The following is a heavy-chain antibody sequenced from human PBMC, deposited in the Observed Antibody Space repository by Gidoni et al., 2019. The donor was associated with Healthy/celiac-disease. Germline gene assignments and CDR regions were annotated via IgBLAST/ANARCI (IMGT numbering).Heavy chain of an antibody. V-gene: IGHV3-9*01. D-gene: IGHD3-9*01. CDR3: AKALKGRWLLYGLFGY. Sequence: EVQLVESGGGLVQPGRFRRLSCAPSGCTFDHCALLWVRQAPGKGLEWVSGISWNSGSIGYADSVKGRFTISRDNAKNSLYLQMNSLRAEDTALYYCAKALKGRWLLYGLFGYWGQGTLVTVSS. J-gene: IGHJ4*02. CDR1: GCTFDHCA. CDR2: ISWNSGSI.